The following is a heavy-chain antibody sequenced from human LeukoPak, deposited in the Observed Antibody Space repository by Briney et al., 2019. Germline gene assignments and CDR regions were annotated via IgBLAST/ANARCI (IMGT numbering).Heavy chain of an antibody. V-gene: IGHV4-34*01. CDR2: INHSGST. D-gene: IGHD2-8*01. J-gene: IGHJ5*02. CDR3: PRRNGLNWFDV. CDR1: GVSFSGYY. Sequence: SETLSLTCAVCGVSFSGYYWSWIRQPPGKGLEWRGDINHSGSTNYTPSLKRRVTMSVDTSKTHLSLELPSVPAAATAVYSCPRRNGLNWFDVWGQGTLVTVSS.